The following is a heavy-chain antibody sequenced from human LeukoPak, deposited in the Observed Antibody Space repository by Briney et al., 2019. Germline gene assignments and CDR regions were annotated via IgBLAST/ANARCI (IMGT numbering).Heavy chain of an antibody. V-gene: IGHV4-59*01. Sequence: SETLTLTCTVSGGSISSYYWSWIRQPPGKGLEWIGYIYYSGSTNYNPSLKSRVTISVDTSKNQFSLKLSSVTAADTAVYYCARGDPGIAAAGTGHAFDIWGQGTMVTVSS. D-gene: IGHD6-13*01. CDR2: IYYSGST. CDR1: GGSISSYY. J-gene: IGHJ3*02. CDR3: ARGDPGIAAAGTGHAFDI.